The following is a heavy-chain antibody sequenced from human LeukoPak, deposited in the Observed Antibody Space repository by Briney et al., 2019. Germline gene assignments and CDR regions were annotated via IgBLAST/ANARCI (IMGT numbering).Heavy chain of an antibody. CDR3: ARDVYYYDSSGRYFDY. CDR2: IHTSGST. CDR1: GGSISSYY. D-gene: IGHD3-22*01. Sequence: LETLSLTCTFSGGSISSYYWSWIRQPAGKGLEWIGRIHTSGSTNYNPSLKSRVTMSVDTSKNQFSLKLSSVTAADTAVYYCARDVYYYDSSGRYFDYWGQGTLVTVSS. J-gene: IGHJ4*02. V-gene: IGHV4-4*07.